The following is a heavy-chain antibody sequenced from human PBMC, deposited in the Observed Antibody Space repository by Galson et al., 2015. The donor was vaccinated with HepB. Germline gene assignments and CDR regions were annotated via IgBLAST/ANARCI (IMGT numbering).Heavy chain of an antibody. D-gene: IGHD6-13*01. V-gene: IGHV3-53*01. CDR3: ARDLTGYSSSWYSDYYYGMDV. Sequence: SLRLSCAASGFTVSSNYMSWVRQAPGKGLEWVSVIYSGGSTYYADSVKGRFTISRDNSKNTLYLQMNSLRAEDTAVYYCARDLTGYSSSWYSDYYYGMDVWGQGTTVTVSS. CDR1: GFTVSSNY. J-gene: IGHJ6*02. CDR2: IYSGGST.